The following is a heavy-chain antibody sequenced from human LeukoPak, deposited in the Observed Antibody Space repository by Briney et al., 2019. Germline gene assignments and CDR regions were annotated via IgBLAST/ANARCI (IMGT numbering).Heavy chain of an antibody. CDR2: ISSSSCYI. CDR3: AREKNYYGIDDI. CDR1: GFTFSSYS. Sequence: GSLRLSCAASGFTFSSYSMNWVRQAPGKGLEWVSSISSSSCYIYYADSVKGRFTISRDNAKNSLYLQMNSLRAEDTAVYYCAREKNYYGIDDIWGQGTMVTVSS. D-gene: IGHD3-10*01. J-gene: IGHJ3*02. V-gene: IGHV3-21*01.